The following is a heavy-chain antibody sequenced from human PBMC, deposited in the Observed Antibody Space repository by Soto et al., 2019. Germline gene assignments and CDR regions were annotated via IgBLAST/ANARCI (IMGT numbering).Heavy chain of an antibody. D-gene: IGHD2-15*01. J-gene: IGHJ3*01. CDR2: IFHGGNT. Sequence: SETLSLSCAVSGFFISSGNYWGWVRKPPGKGLEWIGSIFHGGNTYYNPSLKSRVNISVDMSKNQFSLKLNSVTAADTVVYYCARARWYDAFDVWGQGTVVTVSS. CDR1: GFFISSGNY. V-gene: IGHV4-38-2*01. CDR3: ARARWYDAFDV.